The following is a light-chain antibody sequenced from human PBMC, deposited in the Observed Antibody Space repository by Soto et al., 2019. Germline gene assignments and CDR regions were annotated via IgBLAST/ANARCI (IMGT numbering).Light chain of an antibody. V-gene: IGKV3-20*01. CDR2: GAS. CDR3: QQYGSSHFT. CDR1: QSVSSSY. J-gene: IGKJ3*01. Sequence: EIVLTQSPGTLSLSPGERATLSCRASQSVSSSYLAWYQQKPGQAPRLLIYGASSRATGIPDRFSGSGSGTDFTLTISRLEAEDLEVYYCQQYGSSHFTFGPGTKGDIK.